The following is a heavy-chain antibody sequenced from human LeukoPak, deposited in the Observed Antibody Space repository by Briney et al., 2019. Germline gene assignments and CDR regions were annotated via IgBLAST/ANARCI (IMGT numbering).Heavy chain of an antibody. CDR3: ARDLALVYYDSSGYSKQERYFDY. Sequence: GGSLRLSCAASGFTFSSYSMNWVRQAPGKGLEWVSSISSSSYIYYADSVKGRFTISRDNAKNSLYLQMNSLRAEDTAVYYCARDLALVYYDSSGYSKQERYFDYWGQGTLVTVSS. CDR1: GFTFSSYS. J-gene: IGHJ4*02. CDR2: ISSSSYI. D-gene: IGHD3-22*01. V-gene: IGHV3-21*01.